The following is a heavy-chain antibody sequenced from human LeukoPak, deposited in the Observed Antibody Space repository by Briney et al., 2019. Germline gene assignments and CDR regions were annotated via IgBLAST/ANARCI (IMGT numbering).Heavy chain of an antibody. D-gene: IGHD5-18*01. V-gene: IGHV3-11*03. CDR2: ISSSNSCT. Sequence: PGGSLRLSCAASGFTFSDYYMSWIRQAPGKGLEWVSYISSSNSCTDYADSVKGRFTISRDNARNSLYLQMNTLRAEDTAVYYCARTRGYGYGYDYWGQGTQVTVSS. J-gene: IGHJ4*02. CDR1: GFTFSDYY. CDR3: ARTRGYGYGYDY.